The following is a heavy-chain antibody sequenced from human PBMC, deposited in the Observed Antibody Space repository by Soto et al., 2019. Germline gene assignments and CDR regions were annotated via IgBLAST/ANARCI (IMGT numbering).Heavy chain of an antibody. CDR2: TYYRSKWYN. J-gene: IGHJ6*02. Sequence: SQTLSLTCAISGDSVSSNSAAWNWIRQSPSRGLEWLGRTYYRSKWYNDYAVSVKSRITINPDTSKNQFSLQLNSVTPEDTAVYYCAKHSSSWYPWYYYYGMDVWGQGTTVTVYS. CDR3: AKHSSSWYPWYYYYGMDV. D-gene: IGHD6-13*01. CDR1: GDSVSSNSAA. V-gene: IGHV6-1*01.